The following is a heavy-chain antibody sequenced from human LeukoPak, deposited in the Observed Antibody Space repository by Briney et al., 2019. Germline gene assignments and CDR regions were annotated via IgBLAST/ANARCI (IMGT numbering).Heavy chain of an antibody. CDR2: ISDDGRSK. V-gene: IGHV3-30*18. CDR3: AKRPSDYGDYVSYFDY. CDR1: GFSFISYG. D-gene: IGHD4-17*01. Sequence: GGSLRLSCAASGFSFISYGMHWVRQAPGKGLEWVGVISDDGRSKDYADSVKDRFTISRDNSKDTLYLQMNSLRAEDTAVYYCAKRPSDYGDYVSYFDYWGQGTLVTVSS. J-gene: IGHJ4*02.